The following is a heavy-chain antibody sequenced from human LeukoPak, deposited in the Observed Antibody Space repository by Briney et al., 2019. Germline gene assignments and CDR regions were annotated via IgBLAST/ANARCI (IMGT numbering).Heavy chain of an antibody. D-gene: IGHD1-14*01. J-gene: IGHJ4*02. Sequence: GGSLRLSCAASGFTFDDYAMHWVRQAPGKGLEWVSGISWNSGSIGYADSVKGRFTISRDNAKNTLYLQMNSLRADDTAVYYCARYPTFDYWGQGTLVTVSS. CDR2: ISWNSGSI. CDR3: ARYPTFDY. CDR1: GFTFDDYA. V-gene: IGHV3-9*01.